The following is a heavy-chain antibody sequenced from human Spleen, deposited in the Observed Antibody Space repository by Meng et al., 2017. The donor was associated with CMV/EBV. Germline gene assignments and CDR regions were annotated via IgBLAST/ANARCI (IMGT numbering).Heavy chain of an antibody. D-gene: IGHD6-13*01. CDR1: SISSGGYY. V-gene: IGHV4-31*02. CDR3: ARGSGGIAAAGTGYFDY. CDR2: IYYSGST. J-gene: IGHJ4*02. Sequence: SISSGGYYWSWIRQHPGKGLECIGYIYYSGSTYYNPYLKSRVTISVDTSKNQFSLKLSSVTAADTAVYYCARGSGGIAAAGTGYFDYWGQGTLVTVSS.